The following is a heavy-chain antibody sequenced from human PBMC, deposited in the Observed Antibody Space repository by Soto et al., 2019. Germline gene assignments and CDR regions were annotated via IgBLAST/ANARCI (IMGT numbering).Heavy chain of an antibody. V-gene: IGHV3-74*01. CDR2: ISSDGSGT. CDR1: GFTFSSSW. Sequence: EVQLVESGGGLVQPGGSLRLSCAASGFTFSSSWMHWVRQAPGKGLVWVSRISSDGSGTSYADSVKGRFTISRDNAKNTLYLQMNSLRAEDTAVYYCARTYCRNTNCYFDYWGQGSPVTVSS. J-gene: IGHJ4*02. D-gene: IGHD2-2*01. CDR3: ARTYCRNTNCYFDY.